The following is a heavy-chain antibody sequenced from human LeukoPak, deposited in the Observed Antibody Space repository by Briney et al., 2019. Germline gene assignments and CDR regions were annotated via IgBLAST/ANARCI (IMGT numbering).Heavy chain of an antibody. J-gene: IGHJ4*02. Sequence: GGSLRLSCAASGFTFSNAWMSWVRQAPGKGLEWVGRIKSKTDGGTTDYAAPVKGRFTISRDDSKNTLYLQMNSLKTEDTAVYYCTTDPLRPTAMATYYYWGQGTLVTVSS. V-gene: IGHV3-15*01. CDR1: GFTFSNAW. D-gene: IGHD5-18*01. CDR3: TTDPLRPTAMATYYY. CDR2: IKSKTDGGTT.